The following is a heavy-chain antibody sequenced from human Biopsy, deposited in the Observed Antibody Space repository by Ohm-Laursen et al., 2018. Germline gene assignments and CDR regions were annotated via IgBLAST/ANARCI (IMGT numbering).Heavy chain of an antibody. CDR3: ARGMRYCTNAVCYKSGSGSYYRYYYGMDV. CDR1: VGSFSGYY. CDR2: IKHSGST. Sequence: SETLSLTWAVYVGSFSGYYWSWIRQPSGKGLEWIGEIKHSGSTNYNPSLKSRVTISVDTSKNQFSLKLSSVTAADTAVYYCARGMRYCTNAVCYKSGSGSYYRYYYGMDVWGQGTTVTVSS. V-gene: IGHV4-34*01. D-gene: IGHD2-8*01. J-gene: IGHJ6*02.